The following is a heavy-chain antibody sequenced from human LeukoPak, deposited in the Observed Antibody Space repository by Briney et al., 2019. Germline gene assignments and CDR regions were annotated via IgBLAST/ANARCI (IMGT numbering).Heavy chain of an antibody. CDR1: GFTFDDYA. J-gene: IGHJ6*03. V-gene: IGHV3-43D*03. CDR3: AREESRSGWYYYYYMDV. CDR2: ISWDGGST. Sequence: GGSLRLSCAASGFTFDDYAMHWVRQAPGKGLEWVSLISWDGGSTYYADSVKGRFTISRDNSKNSLYLQMNSLRAEDTAVYYCAREESRSGWYYYYYMDVWGKGTTVTISS. D-gene: IGHD6-19*01.